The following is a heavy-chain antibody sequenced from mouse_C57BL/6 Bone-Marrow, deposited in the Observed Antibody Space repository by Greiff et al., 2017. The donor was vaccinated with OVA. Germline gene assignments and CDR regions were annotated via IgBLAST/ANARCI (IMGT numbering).Heavy chain of an antibody. CDR3: APEYDYDVVGYAMDY. D-gene: IGHD2-4*01. CDR2: INPNYGTT. Sequence: VQLQQSGPELVKPGASVKISCKASGYSFTDYNMNWVKQSNGKSLEWIGVINPNYGTTSYNQKFKGKATLTVDQSSSTAYMQLNSLTSEDSAVYYCAPEYDYDVVGYAMDYWGQGTSVTVSS. J-gene: IGHJ4*01. CDR1: GYSFTDYN. V-gene: IGHV1-39*01.